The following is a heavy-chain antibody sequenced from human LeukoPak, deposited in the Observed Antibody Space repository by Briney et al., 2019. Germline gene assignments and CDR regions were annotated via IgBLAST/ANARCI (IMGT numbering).Heavy chain of an antibody. CDR1: GGSIRSGGYY. V-gene: IGHV4-31*03. Sequence: SETLSLTCTVAGGSIRSGGYYWSWIRQHPGKGLEWIGYIYYSGSTYYNPSLKSRITISVDTSKNQFSLKLNSMTAADTAVYYCARYVHYYDSSGYFRSNAFDIWGQGTMVTVSS. D-gene: IGHD3-22*01. CDR3: ARYVHYYDSSGYFRSNAFDI. J-gene: IGHJ3*02. CDR2: IYYSGST.